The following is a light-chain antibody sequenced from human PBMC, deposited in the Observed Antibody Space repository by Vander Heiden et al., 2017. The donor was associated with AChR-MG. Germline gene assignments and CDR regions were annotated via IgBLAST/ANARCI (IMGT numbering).Light chain of an antibody. Sequence: QSVLTQPPSASGTPGQRVAISCSGGSSNIGMNAVNWYQQHPGKAPKVVIYNNDQRPSGVPDRVSGSKSGTSASLAISGLQSEDEADYHCAAWDDSLNGLVFGGGTKLTVL. V-gene: IGLV1-44*01. CDR1: SSNIGMNA. CDR3: AAWDDSLNGLV. CDR2: NND. J-gene: IGLJ3*02.